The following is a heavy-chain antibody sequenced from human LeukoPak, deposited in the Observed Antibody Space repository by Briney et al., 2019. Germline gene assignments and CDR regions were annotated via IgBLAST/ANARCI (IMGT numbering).Heavy chain of an antibody. CDR1: GGSISSSSYY. V-gene: IGHV4-39*01. CDR2: IYYSGST. Sequence: MSSETLSLTCTVSGGSISSSSYYWGWIRQPPGKGLEWIGSIYYSGSTYYNPSLKSRVTISVDTSKNQFSLKLSSVTAADTAVCYCARLSIPGITGTTFRGWFDPWGQGTLVTVSS. D-gene: IGHD1-7*01. J-gene: IGHJ5*02. CDR3: ARLSIPGITGTTFRGWFDP.